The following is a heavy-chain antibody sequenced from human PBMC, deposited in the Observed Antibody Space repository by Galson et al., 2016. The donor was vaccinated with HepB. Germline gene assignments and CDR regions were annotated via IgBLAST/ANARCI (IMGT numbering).Heavy chain of an antibody. CDR2: ISTGSTTI. V-gene: IGHV3-48*02. Sequence: SLRLSCAASGFSISSYSMNWVRQAPGKGLEWVSYISTGSTTIYYADSVKGRFTISRDNAKNSLYLQMNRLRDEDTAVYYCARVNYDILTGYGPCEHWGQGTLVTVSS. CDR1: GFSISSYS. D-gene: IGHD3-9*01. J-gene: IGHJ4*02. CDR3: ARVNYDILTGYGPCEH.